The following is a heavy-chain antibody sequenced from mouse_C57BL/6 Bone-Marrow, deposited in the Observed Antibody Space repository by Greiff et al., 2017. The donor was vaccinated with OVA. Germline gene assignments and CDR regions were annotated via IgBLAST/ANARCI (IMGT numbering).Heavy chain of an antibody. CDR3: TTPLYEDYFDY. D-gene: IGHD2-3*01. V-gene: IGHV14-4*01. J-gene: IGHJ2*01. CDR1: GFNIKDDY. Sequence: EVQLQQSGAELVRPGASVKLSCTASGFNIKDDYMHWVKQRPEQGLEGIGWIDPENGDTEYASKFQGKATITADTSSNTAYLQLSSLTSEDTAVYYCTTPLYEDYFDYWGQGTTLTVSS. CDR2: IDPENGDT.